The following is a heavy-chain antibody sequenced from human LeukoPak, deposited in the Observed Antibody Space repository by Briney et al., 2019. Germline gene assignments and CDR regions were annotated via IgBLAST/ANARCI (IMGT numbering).Heavy chain of an antibody. Sequence: PGGSLRLSCAGSGFTFSNYGMNWVRQAPGKGLEWVSYVSTSSTTIYYADSVKGRFTISRENAKNSLYLQMNSLRAEDTAVYYCARGGHGSGWYGWGQGTLVTVSS. V-gene: IGHV3-48*01. D-gene: IGHD6-19*01. CDR1: GFTFSNYG. CDR2: VSTSSTTI. CDR3: ARGGHGSGWYG. J-gene: IGHJ4*02.